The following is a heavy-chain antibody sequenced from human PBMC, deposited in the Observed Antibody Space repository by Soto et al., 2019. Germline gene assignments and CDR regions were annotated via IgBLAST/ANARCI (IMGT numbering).Heavy chain of an antibody. Sequence: GESLKISCKGSGYSFTSYWIGWVRQMPGKGLEWMGIIYPGDSDTRYSPSFQGQVTISADKSISTAYLQWSSLKASDTAMYYCARSVFGYYDSSVFDYWGQGTLVTVSS. CDR2: IYPGDSDT. CDR1: GYSFTSYW. J-gene: IGHJ4*02. CDR3: ARSVFGYYDSSVFDY. V-gene: IGHV5-51*01. D-gene: IGHD3-22*01.